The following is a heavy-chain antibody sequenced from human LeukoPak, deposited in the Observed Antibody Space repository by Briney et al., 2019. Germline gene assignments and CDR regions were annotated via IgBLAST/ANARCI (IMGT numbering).Heavy chain of an antibody. J-gene: IGHJ5*02. CDR3: ARRLETSEWFGP. V-gene: IGHV5-51*01. CDR2: IYPGDSDT. Sequence: GESLKISCKGSGYSFTSYWIGWVRQVPGKGLEWMGIIYPGDSDTRYSPSFQGQVTISADKSINTAYLQWSSLKASDTAIHYCARRLETSEWFGPWGQGTLVTVSS. CDR1: GYSFTSYW. D-gene: IGHD5/OR15-5a*01.